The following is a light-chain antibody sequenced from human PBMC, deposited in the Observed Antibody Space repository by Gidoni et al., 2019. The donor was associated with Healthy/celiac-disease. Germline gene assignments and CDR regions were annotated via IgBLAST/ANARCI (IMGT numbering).Light chain of an antibody. CDR1: SSDVGGYNY. Sequence: QSALTQPASVSGSPGQSITISCTGTSSDVGGYNYVSWYQQHPGKAPKLMIYDVSNRPSGVSTRFSGSTSGNTASLTISGLQAEDEADYYCSSYTSSSTLVFGTGTKVTV. V-gene: IGLV2-14*01. J-gene: IGLJ1*01. CDR2: DVS. CDR3: SSYTSSSTLV.